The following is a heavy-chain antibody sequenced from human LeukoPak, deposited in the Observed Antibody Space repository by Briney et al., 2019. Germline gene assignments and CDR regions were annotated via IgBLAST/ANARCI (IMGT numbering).Heavy chain of an antibody. CDR2: IYHSGST. CDR1: GGSISSGGYS. J-gene: IGHJ4*02. Sequence: PSETLSLTCAVSGGSISSGGYSWSWIRQPPGKGLEWIGYIYHSGSTNYNPSLKSRVTISVDRSKNQFSLKLSSVTAADTAVYYCATGNSLFDYWGQGTLVTVSS. D-gene: IGHD4-23*01. CDR3: ATGNSLFDY. V-gene: IGHV4-30-2*01.